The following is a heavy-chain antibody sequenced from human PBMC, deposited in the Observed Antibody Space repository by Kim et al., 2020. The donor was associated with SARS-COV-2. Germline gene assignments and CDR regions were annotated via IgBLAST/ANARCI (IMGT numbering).Heavy chain of an antibody. D-gene: IGHD2-2*01. CDR3: AREYCSSTSCYFYYYYGMDV. Sequence: RFTISRDNSKNTLYLQMNSLRAEDTAVYYCAREYCSSTSCYFYYYYGMDVWGQGTTVTVSS. J-gene: IGHJ6*02. V-gene: IGHV3-30*01.